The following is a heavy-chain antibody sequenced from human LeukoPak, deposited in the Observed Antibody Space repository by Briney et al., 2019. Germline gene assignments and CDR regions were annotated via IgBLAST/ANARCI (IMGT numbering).Heavy chain of an antibody. D-gene: IGHD6-6*01. CDR3: AGSSARVRGAFDI. CDR2: IYHSGST. Sequence: SETLSLTCAVSGGSISSGGYSWSWIRQPPGKGLEWIGYIYHSGSTYYNPSLKSRVTISVDRSKNQFSLKLSSVTAADTAVYYCAGSSARVRGAFDIWGQGTMVTVSS. V-gene: IGHV4-30-2*01. J-gene: IGHJ3*02. CDR1: GGSISSGGYS.